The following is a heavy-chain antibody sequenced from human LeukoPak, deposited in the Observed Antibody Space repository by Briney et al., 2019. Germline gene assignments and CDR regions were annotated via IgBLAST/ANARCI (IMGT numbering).Heavy chain of an antibody. CDR1: GFTFSSYG. CDR2: ISYDGSNK. J-gene: IGHJ6*02. D-gene: IGHD2-2*01. CDR3: AKDRDIVVVQAATGMDV. Sequence: GGSLRLSCAASGFTFSSYGMHWVRQAPGKGLEWVAVISYDGSNKYYADSVKGRFTISRDNSKNTLYLQMNSLRAEDTAVYYCAKDRDIVVVQAATGMDVWGQGTTVTVSS. V-gene: IGHV3-30*18.